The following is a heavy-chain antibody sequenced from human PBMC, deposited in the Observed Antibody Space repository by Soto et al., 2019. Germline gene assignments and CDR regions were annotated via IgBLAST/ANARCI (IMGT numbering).Heavy chain of an antibody. V-gene: IGHV1-69*13. D-gene: IGHD2-15*01. CDR3: ARDQDRIVPGETGP. CDR1: GGTFSSYA. J-gene: IGHJ5*02. Sequence: SVKVSCKASGGTFSSYAISWVRQAPGQGLEWMGGIIPIFGTANYAQKFQGRVTITADESTSTAYMGLSSLRSEDTAVYYCARDQDRIVPGETGPWGQGTLVTVSS. CDR2: IIPIFGTA.